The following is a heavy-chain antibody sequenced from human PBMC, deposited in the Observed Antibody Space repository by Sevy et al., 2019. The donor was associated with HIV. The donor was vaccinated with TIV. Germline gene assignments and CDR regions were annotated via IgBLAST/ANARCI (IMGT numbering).Heavy chain of an antibody. CDR3: TRHAEGYCSGGSCYPDSH. CDR2: IRSKANSYAT. CDR1: GFTFSGSA. D-gene: IGHD2-15*01. V-gene: IGHV3-73*01. J-gene: IGHJ4*02. Sequence: GGSLRLSCAASGFTFSGSAMHWVRQASGKGLKWVGRIRSKANSYATAYAASVKGRFTISRDDSKNTAYLQMNSLKTEDTAVYYCTRHAEGYCSGGSCYPDSHWGQGTLVTVSS.